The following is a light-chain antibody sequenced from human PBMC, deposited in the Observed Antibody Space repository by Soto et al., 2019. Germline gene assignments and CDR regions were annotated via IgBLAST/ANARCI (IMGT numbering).Light chain of an antibody. V-gene: IGKV1-5*01. Sequence: DIQMTQSPPFLSASVGDIVTITCRASQSISGWLAWYQQKPGKAPKLLIYDASSLESGVPSRFSGSGSGTEFTLTISSLQPDDFATYYCQQYNSYSRTFGQGTKVDIK. CDR2: DAS. J-gene: IGKJ1*01. CDR1: QSISGW. CDR3: QQYNSYSRT.